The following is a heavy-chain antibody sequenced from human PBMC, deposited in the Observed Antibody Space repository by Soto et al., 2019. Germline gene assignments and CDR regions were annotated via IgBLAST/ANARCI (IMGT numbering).Heavy chain of an antibody. CDR1: GFTVSSNY. V-gene: IGHV3-53*01. Sequence: EVQLVESRGGLIQPGGSLRLSCAVSGFTVSSNYMSWVRQAPGKGLEWVSVIYSGGSTDYADSVKGRFTISRDNSKNTLYLQMNSLRAEDTAVYYCARSQLAFEYWGQGTLVTVSS. CDR2: IYSGGST. J-gene: IGHJ4*02. CDR3: ARSQLAFEY. D-gene: IGHD6-13*01.